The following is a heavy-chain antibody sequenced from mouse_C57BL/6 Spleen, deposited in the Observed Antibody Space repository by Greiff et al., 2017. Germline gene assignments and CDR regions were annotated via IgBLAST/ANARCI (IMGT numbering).Heavy chain of an antibody. CDR1: GFTFTDYY. CDR3: ARYKGRGVYARDY. Sequence: DVHLVESGGGLVQPGGSLSLSCAASGFTFTDYYMSWVRQPPGKALEWLGFIRNKANGYTTEYSASVKGRFTISRDNSQSILYLQMNALRAEDSATYYCARYKGRGVYARDYWGQGTSVTVSS. CDR2: IRNKANGYTT. J-gene: IGHJ4*01. V-gene: IGHV7-3*01. D-gene: IGHD3-3*01.